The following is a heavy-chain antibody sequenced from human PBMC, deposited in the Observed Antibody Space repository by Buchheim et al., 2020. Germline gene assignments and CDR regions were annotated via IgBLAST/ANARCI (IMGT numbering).Heavy chain of an antibody. D-gene: IGHD3-22*01. Sequence: EVQLVESGGGLVQPGGSLRLSCAVSGFTFSSHEMNWVRQAPGKGLEWIAYISTGGTTMYYADSVKGRFTIPRDNSKNTLYLQMNSLRAEDTAVYYCARGLYYYDSSGYYYYYYYMDVWGKGTT. J-gene: IGHJ6*03. CDR1: GFTFSSHE. CDR3: ARGLYYYDSSGYYYYYYYMDV. V-gene: IGHV3-48*03. CDR2: ISTGGTTM.